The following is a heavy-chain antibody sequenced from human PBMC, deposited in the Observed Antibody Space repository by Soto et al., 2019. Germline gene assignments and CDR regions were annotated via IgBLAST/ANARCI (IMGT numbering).Heavy chain of an antibody. Sequence: GGSLRLSCAASGFTFSSYAMSWVRQAPGKGLEWVSVISGSGGSTYYADSVKGRFTISRDNSKNTLYLQMNSLRAEDTAVYYCAINVRGLTRYGMDVWGQGTTVTVSS. J-gene: IGHJ6*02. CDR1: GFTFSSYA. CDR2: ISGSGGST. V-gene: IGHV3-23*01. CDR3: AINVRGLTRYGMDV. D-gene: IGHD3-10*01.